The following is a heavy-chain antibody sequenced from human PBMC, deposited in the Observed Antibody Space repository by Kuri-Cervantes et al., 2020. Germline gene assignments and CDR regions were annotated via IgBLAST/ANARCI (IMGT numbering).Heavy chain of an antibody. CDR2: IIPIFGTA. Sequence: SVKVSCKASGCTFSSYAISWVRQAPGQGLEWMGGIIPIFGTANYAQKFQGRVTITADESTSTAYMELSSLRSEDTAVYYCARELGIGIVGATGYYYGMDVWGQGTTVTVSS. D-gene: IGHD1-26*01. CDR3: ARELGIGIVGATGYYYGMDV. CDR1: GCTFSSYA. V-gene: IGHV1-69*13. J-gene: IGHJ6*02.